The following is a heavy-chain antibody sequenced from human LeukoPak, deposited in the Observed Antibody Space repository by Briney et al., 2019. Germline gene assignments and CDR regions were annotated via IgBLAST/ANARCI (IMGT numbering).Heavy chain of an antibody. J-gene: IGHJ4*02. CDR3: AREFSGSLDY. V-gene: IGHV3-7*01. CDR1: GFSFNNHR. D-gene: IGHD1-26*01. Sequence: PGGSLRLSCAASGFSFNNHRMNWVRQAPGKGLEWVAHIKQDGSEIYYVASVKGRFTISRDNANNSLYLQMNNLRAEDTAVYYCAREFSGSLDYWGQGTLVTVSS. CDR2: IKQDGSEI.